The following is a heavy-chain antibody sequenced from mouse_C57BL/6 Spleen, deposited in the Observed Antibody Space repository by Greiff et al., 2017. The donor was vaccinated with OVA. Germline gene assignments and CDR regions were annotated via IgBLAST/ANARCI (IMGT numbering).Heavy chain of an antibody. V-gene: IGHV1-80*01. CDR2: IYPGDGDT. CDR1: GYAFSGYW. D-gene: IGHD2-4*01. Sequence: VQLQQSGAELVKPGASVKISCKASGYAFSGYWMNWVKQRPGRGLEWIGQIYPGDGDTNYNGKFKGKATLTADKSSSTAYMQLSSLTSEDSAVYFCARYDYDQDYWGQGTTLAVSS. CDR3: ARYDYDQDY. J-gene: IGHJ2*01.